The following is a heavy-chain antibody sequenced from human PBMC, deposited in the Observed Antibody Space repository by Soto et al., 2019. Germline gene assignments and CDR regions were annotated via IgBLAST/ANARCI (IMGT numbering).Heavy chain of an antibody. V-gene: IGHV3-33*01. Sequence: QVQLVESGGGVVQPGRSLRLSCAASGFTFSTFGMHWVRQSPGKGLEWVAVIWNGRNSEDYADSVKGRFTISRDNSKNTLYLQMNSLRAEDTAMYYCVTERRNYEFDYWCQGILVTVSS. J-gene: IGHJ4*02. CDR3: VTERRNYEFDY. D-gene: IGHD1-7*01. CDR1: GFTFSTFG. CDR2: IWNGRNSE.